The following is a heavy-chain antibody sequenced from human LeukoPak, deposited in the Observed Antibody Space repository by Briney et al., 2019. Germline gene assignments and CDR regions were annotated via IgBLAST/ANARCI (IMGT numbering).Heavy chain of an antibody. V-gene: IGHV3-30*02. J-gene: IGHJ3*02. Sequence: GGSLRLSCAASGFTFSSYGMHWVRQAPGKGLEWVAFIRYDGSNKYYADSVKGRFTISRDNSKNTLYLQMNSLRAEDTAVYYCASGFCSGGSCPGAFDIWGQGTVVTVST. CDR1: GFTFSSYG. CDR3: ASGFCSGGSCPGAFDI. CDR2: IRYDGSNK. D-gene: IGHD2-15*01.